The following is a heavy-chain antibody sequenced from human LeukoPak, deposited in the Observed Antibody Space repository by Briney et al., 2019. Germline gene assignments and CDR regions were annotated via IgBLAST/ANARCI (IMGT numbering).Heavy chain of an antibody. D-gene: IGHD1-26*01. CDR1: IDSFSNYH. CDR2: VNESGGT. CDR3: ARGQGATVPQVGKSWFDP. J-gene: IGHJ5*02. Sequence: KTSETLSLTCAVYIDSFSNYHWNWIRQTPAKGMEWIGEVNESGGTNISPSLRSRVILSVDTSKNQFSLKLISVTVADTAIYYCARGQGATVPQVGKSWFDPWGQGTRVTVSS. V-gene: IGHV4-34*01.